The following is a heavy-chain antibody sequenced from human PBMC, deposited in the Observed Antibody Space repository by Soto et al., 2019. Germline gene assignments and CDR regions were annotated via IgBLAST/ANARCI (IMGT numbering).Heavy chain of an antibody. CDR2: INHSGST. CDR3: ARVTVTTLGYFDY. Sequence: KPSETLSLTCAVYGGSFSGYYWSWIRQPPGKGLEWIGEINHSGSTNYNPSLKSRVTISVDTSKNQFSLKLSSVTAADTAVYYCARVTVTTLGYFDYWGQGTLVTVSS. D-gene: IGHD4-17*01. CDR1: GGSFSGYY. V-gene: IGHV4-34*01. J-gene: IGHJ4*02.